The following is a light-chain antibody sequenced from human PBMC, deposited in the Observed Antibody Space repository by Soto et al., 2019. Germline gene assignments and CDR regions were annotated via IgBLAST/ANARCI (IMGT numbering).Light chain of an antibody. Sequence: DLQMIASPSILSGSVGDRVPIPCRASQTISSWLAWYQQKPGKAPKLLIYKASTLKSGVPSRFSGSGSGTEFTLTISSLQPDDFATYYCQHYNSYSEAFGQGTKVDNK. V-gene: IGKV1-5*03. CDR1: QTISSW. J-gene: IGKJ1*01. CDR2: KAS. CDR3: QHYNSYSEA.